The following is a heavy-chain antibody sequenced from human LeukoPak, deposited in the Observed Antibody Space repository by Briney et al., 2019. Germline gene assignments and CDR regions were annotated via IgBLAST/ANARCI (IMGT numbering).Heavy chain of an antibody. CDR3: ATCSSTSCYAKNYYYYYMDV. D-gene: IGHD2-2*01. J-gene: IGHJ6*03. CDR2: IYYSGST. Sequence: SETLSLTCTVSGGSISSYYWSWIRQPPGKGLEWIGYIYYSGSTNYNPSLKSRVTISVDTSKNQFSLKLSSVTAADTAVYYCATCSSTSCYAKNYYYYYMDVWGKGTTVTVSS. V-gene: IGHV4-59*01. CDR1: GGSISSYY.